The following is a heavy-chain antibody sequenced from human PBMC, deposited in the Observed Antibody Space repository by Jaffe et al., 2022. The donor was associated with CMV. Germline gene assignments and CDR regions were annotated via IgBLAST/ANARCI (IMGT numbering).Heavy chain of an antibody. CDR2: ISSSSSYI. Sequence: EVQLVESGGGLVKPGGSLRLSCAASGFTFSSYSMNWVRQAPGKGLEWVSSISSSSSYIYYADSVKGRFTISRDNAKNSLYLQMNSLRAEDTAVYYCARDGAAAAMRGDFRYWGQGTLVTVSS. D-gene: IGHD2-2*01. J-gene: IGHJ4*02. CDR1: GFTFSSYS. CDR3: ARDGAAAAMRGDFRY. V-gene: IGHV3-21*01.